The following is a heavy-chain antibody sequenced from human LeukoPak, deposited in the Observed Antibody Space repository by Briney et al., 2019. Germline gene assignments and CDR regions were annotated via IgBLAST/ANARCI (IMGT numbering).Heavy chain of an antibody. D-gene: IGHD3-3*01. CDR1: GGSLSGYY. CDR3: ARGKDRITIFGVVIGKSWFDP. Sequence: SETLSLTCAVYGGSLSGYYWSWIRQPPGKGLEWVGEINLSGSTNYNPSLKRRVTISVDTSKNQFSLKLSSVTAADTAVYYCARGKDRITIFGVVIGKSWFDPWGQGTLVTVSS. J-gene: IGHJ5*02. V-gene: IGHV4-34*01. CDR2: INLSGST.